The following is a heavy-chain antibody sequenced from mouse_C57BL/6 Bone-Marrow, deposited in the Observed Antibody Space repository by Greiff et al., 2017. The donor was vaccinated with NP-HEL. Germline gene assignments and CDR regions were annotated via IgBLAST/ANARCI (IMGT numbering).Heavy chain of an antibody. D-gene: IGHD2-3*01. V-gene: IGHV14-4*01. J-gene: IGHJ3*01. CDR3: TASDGYYWFAY. Sequence: EVKLKQSGAELVRPGASVKLSCTASGFNIKDDYMHWVKQRPEQGLEWIGWIDPENGDTEYASKFQGKATITADTSSNTAYLQLSSLTSEDTAVYYCTASDGYYWFAYWGQGTLVTVSA. CDR2: IDPENGDT. CDR1: GFNIKDDY.